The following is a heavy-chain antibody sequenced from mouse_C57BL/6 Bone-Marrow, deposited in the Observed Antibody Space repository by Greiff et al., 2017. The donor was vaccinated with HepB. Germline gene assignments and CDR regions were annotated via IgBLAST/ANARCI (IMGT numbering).Heavy chain of an antibody. CDR2: IDPEDGAT. J-gene: IGHJ3*01. D-gene: IGHD2-4*01. V-gene: IGHV14-1*01. CDR3: TPTIYYDYDRFAD. Sequence: VQLKQSGAELVRPGASVKLSCTASGFNIKDYYMHWVKQRPEQGLEWIGRIDPEDGATEYAPKFQGKATMTADTSSNTAYLQLSSLTSEDTAVYYCTPTIYYDYDRFADWGQGTLVTVSA. CDR1: GFNIKDYY.